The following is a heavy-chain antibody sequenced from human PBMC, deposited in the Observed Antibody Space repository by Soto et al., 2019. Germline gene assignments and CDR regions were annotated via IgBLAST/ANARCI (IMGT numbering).Heavy chain of an antibody. D-gene: IGHD2-2*01. J-gene: IGHJ5*02. CDR3: GRDLTSNANCIDP. V-gene: IGHV4-30-4*01. Sequence: QVQLQESGPGLVKPSQTLSLTCSVSGDYIHVGGYYWTWIRQRPGKGLEGMGYIYYTGKTYYNPSLESRRTMSVDRSKNQFSLRLTSVTAADTAVYFCGRDLTSNANCIDPWGQGTLVTVSS. CDR1: GDYIHVGGYY. CDR2: IYYTGKT.